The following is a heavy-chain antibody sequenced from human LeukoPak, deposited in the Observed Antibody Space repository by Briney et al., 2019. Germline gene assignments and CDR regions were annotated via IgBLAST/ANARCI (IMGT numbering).Heavy chain of an antibody. D-gene: IGHD4-17*01. CDR1: GGSISSSNYY. CDR3: ARQVRWGLRPPVP. CDR2: IYYSGST. Sequence: SETLSLTCTVSGGSISSSNYYWGWIRQPPGKGLEWIGSIYYSGSTYYNPSLKSRVTISVDTSKNQFSLKLSSVTAADTAVYYCARQVRWGLRPPVPWGQGTLVTVSS. V-gene: IGHV4-39*01. J-gene: IGHJ5*02.